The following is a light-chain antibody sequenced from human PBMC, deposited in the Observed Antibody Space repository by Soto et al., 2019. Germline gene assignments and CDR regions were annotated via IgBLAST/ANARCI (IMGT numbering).Light chain of an antibody. CDR1: QSLLQSNGNNH. J-gene: IGKJ5*01. CDR2: LAS. Sequence: DIVLTQSPLSLPVTPGEPASISCRSSQSLLQSNGNNHGVWYLQRPGQSPRLLLYLASSRAPGVPDRFSGSESGTEVYLEISRVEAEHVGVYYCLQAAQCPLTFGQGTRLEIK. CDR3: LQAAQCPLT. V-gene: IGKV2-28*01.